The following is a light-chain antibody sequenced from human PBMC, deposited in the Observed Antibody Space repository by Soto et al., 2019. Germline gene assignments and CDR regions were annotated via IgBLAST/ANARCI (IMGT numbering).Light chain of an antibody. J-gene: IGKJ5*01. CDR1: VGISSW. CDR3: QQANSFPTP. CDR2: AAS. V-gene: IGKV1-12*01. Sequence: DIQMTQSPSSVSASVGDRVTITCRASVGISSWLAWYQQKPGKAPKLLIHAASSLQSGVPSRFSGSGSGTDFTFPISTLQPEDFATYYCQQANSFPTPFGQGTRLEIK.